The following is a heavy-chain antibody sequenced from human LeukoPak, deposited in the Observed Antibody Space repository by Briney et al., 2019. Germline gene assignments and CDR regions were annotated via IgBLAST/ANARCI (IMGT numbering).Heavy chain of an antibody. CDR2: IYTTGST. D-gene: IGHD6-19*01. J-gene: IGHJ4*02. Sequence: PSQTLSLTCTVSGASLSSGSYYWRWLRQPAGTGLEWLGRIYTTGSTNYNPSLKSRVTISLDMSKNQFSLKLSSVTAADTAMYYCARKQWVEYYFESWGQGTLVTVSS. CDR1: GASLSSGSYY. V-gene: IGHV4-61*02. CDR3: ARKQWVEYYFES.